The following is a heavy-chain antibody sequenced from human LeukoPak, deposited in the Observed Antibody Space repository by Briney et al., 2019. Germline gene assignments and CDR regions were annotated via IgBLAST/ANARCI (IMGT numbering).Heavy chain of an antibody. CDR1: GYTFTTYG. Sequence: ASVKVSCKASGYTFTTYGISWVRQAPGQGLEWMGWISAYNGNTNYAQKLQGRVTMTTDTSTSTAYMELRSLRSDDTAVYYCARGPRGGGYSGYDANNHDYWGQGTLVTVSS. CDR3: ARGPRGGGYSGYDANNHDY. CDR2: ISAYNGNT. J-gene: IGHJ4*02. V-gene: IGHV1-18*01. D-gene: IGHD5-12*01.